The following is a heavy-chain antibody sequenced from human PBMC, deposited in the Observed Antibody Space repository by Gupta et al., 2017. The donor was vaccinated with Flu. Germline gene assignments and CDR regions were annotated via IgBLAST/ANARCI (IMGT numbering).Heavy chain of an antibody. D-gene: IGHD5-18*01. J-gene: IGHJ4*02. CDR2: IKQDGREK. V-gene: IGHV3-7*01. CDR3: ARDMSSGYSYDLPHYFDY. Sequence: TWGRQAPGKGLEGGAKIKQDGREKYYVDPVKGRVTISRDNAENSLYLQMDSLRAEETAVYYCARDMSSGYSYDLPHYFDYWGQGTLVTVSS.